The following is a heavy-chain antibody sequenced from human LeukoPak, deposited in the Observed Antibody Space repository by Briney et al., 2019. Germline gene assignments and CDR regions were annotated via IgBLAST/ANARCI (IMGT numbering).Heavy chain of an antibody. CDR1: EFSFSNNW. D-gene: IGHD3-9*01. Sequence: PGGSLRLSCVASEFSFSNNWMNWVRQAPGKGLEWVANIKRDGSEKYYVDSVKGRFTISRDNSKNTLYLQMNSLRAEDTAVYYRARGSILTGEALTARTHSGAFDIWGQGTMVTVSS. CDR2: IKRDGSEK. V-gene: IGHV3-7*01. CDR3: ARGSILTGEALTARTHSGAFDI. J-gene: IGHJ3*02.